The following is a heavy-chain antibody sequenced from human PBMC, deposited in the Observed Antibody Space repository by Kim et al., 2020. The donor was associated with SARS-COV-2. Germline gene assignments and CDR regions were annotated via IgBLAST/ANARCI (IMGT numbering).Heavy chain of an antibody. J-gene: IGHJ4*02. Sequence: GGSLRLSCAASGFTFSSYSMNWVRQAPGKGLEWVSSISSSSSYIYYADSVKGRFTISRDNAKNSLYLQMNSLRAEDTAVYYCARSLYGSGSSIADDYWGQGTLVTVSS. CDR3: ARSLYGSGSSIADDY. CDR2: ISSSSSYI. CDR1: GFTFSSYS. D-gene: IGHD3-10*01. V-gene: IGHV3-21*01.